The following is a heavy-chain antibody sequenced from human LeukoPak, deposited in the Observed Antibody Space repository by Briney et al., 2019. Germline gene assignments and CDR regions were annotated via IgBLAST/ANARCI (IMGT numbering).Heavy chain of an antibody. CDR2: IKRDGSAI. D-gene: IGHD3-9*01. J-gene: IGHJ6*02. Sequence: GGSLRLSCAASGFMFSKYWMTWVRQAPGKGLEWVANIKRDGSAIHYLDSVKGRFTISRDNAKNSLYLQMDSLRAEDTAVYYCARDFMDYDVSTGLHHYYMDVWGQGTTVTVYS. CDR1: GFMFSKYW. CDR3: ARDFMDYDVSTGLHHYYMDV. V-gene: IGHV3-7*01.